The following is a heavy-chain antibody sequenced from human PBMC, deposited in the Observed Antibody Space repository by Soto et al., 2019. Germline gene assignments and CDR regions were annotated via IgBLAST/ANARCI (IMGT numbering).Heavy chain of an antibody. V-gene: IGHV1-46*01. CDR1: GYTFTGYY. J-gene: IGHJ4*02. CDR2: INPSGGST. Sequence: ASVKVSCTASGYTFTGYYMHWVRQAPGQGLEWMGIINPSGGSTSYAQKFQGRVTMTRDTSTSTVYMELSSLRSEDTAVYYCLTRWSSGPQAYYFDYWGQGTLVTVSS. D-gene: IGHD3-22*01. CDR3: LTRWSSGPQAYYFDY.